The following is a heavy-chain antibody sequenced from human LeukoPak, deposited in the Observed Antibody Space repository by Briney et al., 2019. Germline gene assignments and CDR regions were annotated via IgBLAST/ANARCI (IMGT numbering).Heavy chain of an antibody. CDR2: IYSGGNT. Sequence: PGGSLRLSCAASGFTVGSIHMSWVRQAPGEGLEWVSVIYSGGNTYYADSVKGRFTISRDNSKNTLYLQMNSLRAEDTAVYYCARTPGYSPYSVYYFDYWGQGTLVTVSS. V-gene: IGHV3-53*01. CDR1: GFTVGSIH. J-gene: IGHJ4*02. CDR3: ARTPGYSPYSVYYFDY. D-gene: IGHD2-21*01.